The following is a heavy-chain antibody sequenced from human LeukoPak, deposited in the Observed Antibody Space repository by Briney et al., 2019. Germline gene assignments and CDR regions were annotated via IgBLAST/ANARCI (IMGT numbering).Heavy chain of an antibody. CDR2: MNPNSGNT. CDR1: GYTFTSYD. CDR3: ARGRATTMVRGVARFDP. D-gene: IGHD3-10*01. V-gene: IGHV1-8*01. J-gene: IGHJ5*02. Sequence: GASVKVSCRASGYTFTSYDINWVRQATGQGLEWMGWMNPNSGNTGYAQKFQGRVTMTRNTSISTAYMELSSLRSEDTAVYYCARGRATTMVRGVARFDPWGQGTLVTVSS.